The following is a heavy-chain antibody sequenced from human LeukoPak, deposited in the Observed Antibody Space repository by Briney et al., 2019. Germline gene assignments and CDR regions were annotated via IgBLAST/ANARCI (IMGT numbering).Heavy chain of an antibody. CDR1: GGSFSGYY. V-gene: IGHV4-34*01. CDR2: INHSGST. J-gene: IGHJ4*02. CDR3: AIDSLWFGDEY. Sequence: SETLSLTCAVYGGSFSGYYWSWIRQPPGKGLEWIGEINHSGSTNYNPSLKSRVTISVDTSKNHFSLKLSSVTAADTALYYCAIDSLWFGDEYWGQGTLVTVSS. D-gene: IGHD3-10*01.